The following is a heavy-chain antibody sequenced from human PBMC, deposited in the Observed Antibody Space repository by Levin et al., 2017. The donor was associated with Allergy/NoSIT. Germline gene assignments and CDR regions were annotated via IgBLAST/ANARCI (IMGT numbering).Heavy chain of an antibody. Sequence: ASVKVSCKASGGTFSSYAISWVRQAPGQGLEWMGGIIPIFGTANYAQKFQGRVTITADESTSTAYMELSSLRSEDTAVYYCARGLNSSSWYLAGKLETYYYYGMDVWGQGTTVTVSS. CDR2: IIPIFGTA. J-gene: IGHJ6*02. CDR1: GGTFSSYA. D-gene: IGHD6-13*01. V-gene: IGHV1-69*13. CDR3: ARGLNSSSWYLAGKLETYYYYGMDV.